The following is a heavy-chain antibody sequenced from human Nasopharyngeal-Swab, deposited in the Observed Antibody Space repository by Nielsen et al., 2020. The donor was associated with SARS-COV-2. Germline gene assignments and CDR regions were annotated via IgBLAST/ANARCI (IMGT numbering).Heavy chain of an antibody. CDR2: IHYTGSV. CDR3: AREVIAEPDSDGFDI. Sequence: SETLSLTCTVSGGSIRSAGYFWSWIRQHPGKGLEWIGYIHYTGSVYYSPSLETRVTISVDTSENQFSLDLSSVTAADTAVYYCAREVIAEPDSDGFDIWGQGTMVTVSS. J-gene: IGHJ3*02. D-gene: IGHD1-14*01. CDR1: GGSIRSAGYF. V-gene: IGHV4-31*03.